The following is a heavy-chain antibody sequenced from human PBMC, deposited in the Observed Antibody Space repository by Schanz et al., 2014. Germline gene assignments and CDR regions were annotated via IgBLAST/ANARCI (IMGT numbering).Heavy chain of an antibody. V-gene: IGHV3-48*01. Sequence: EVQLVESGGGFVQPGGSLGLSCVVSGFTVSSDHMSWVRQAPGKGLEWVSYISCSGTTIYYADSVKGRFTISRDNAKNSLFLQMNSLRVEDTAVYYCARLPVGYGSGIWDVWGQGTSVTVSS. CDR1: GFTVSSDH. CDR2: ISCSGTTI. D-gene: IGHD3-10*01. J-gene: IGHJ6*02. CDR3: ARLPVGYGSGIWDV.